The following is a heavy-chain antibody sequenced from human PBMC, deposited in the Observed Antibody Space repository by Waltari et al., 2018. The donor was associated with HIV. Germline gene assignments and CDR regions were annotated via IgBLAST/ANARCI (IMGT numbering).Heavy chain of an antibody. CDR1: GGPISSYS. J-gene: IGHJ6*02. Sequence: QVQLQESAPGLVKPSENLSLTCTVSGGPISSYSWTWIRQPAWQGLEGIGRIYTSGGTNYNPSLKSRVTMSVDTSKNQFSLKLSSVTAADTAVYYCARDERAYGSGSYYNIPYYYGMDVWGQGTTVTVSS. D-gene: IGHD3-10*01. V-gene: IGHV4-4*07. CDR2: IYTSGGT. CDR3: ARDERAYGSGSYYNIPYYYGMDV.